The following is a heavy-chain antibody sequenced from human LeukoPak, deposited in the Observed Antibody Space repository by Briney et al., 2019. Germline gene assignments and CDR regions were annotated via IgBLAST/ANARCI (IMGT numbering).Heavy chain of an antibody. V-gene: IGHV4-39*07. Sequence: SETLSLTCTVSGGSISSSSYYWGWIRQPPGKGLEWIGSIYYSGSTYYNPSLNSRVSISVDTSKNQFSLKLSSVTAADTAVYYCARDRNNFWTGFYPLLDCWGQGTLVTVSS. CDR2: IYYSGST. CDR1: GGSISSSSYY. CDR3: ARDRNNFWTGFYPLLDC. D-gene: IGHD3/OR15-3a*01. J-gene: IGHJ4*02.